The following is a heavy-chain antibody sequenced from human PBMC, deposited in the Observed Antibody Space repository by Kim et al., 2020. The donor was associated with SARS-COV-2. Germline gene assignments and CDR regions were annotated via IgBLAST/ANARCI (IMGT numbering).Heavy chain of an antibody. CDR3: TSPRVEQWLTPHD. Sequence: GGSLRLSCAASGFTFSGSAMHWVRQASGKGLEWVGRIRSKANSYATAYAASVKGRFTISRDDSKNTAYLQMNSLKTEDTAVYYCTSPRVEQWLTPHDWGQGTTVTVSS. V-gene: IGHV3-73*01. J-gene: IGHJ6*02. D-gene: IGHD6-19*01. CDR1: GFTFSGSA. CDR2: IRSKANSYAT.